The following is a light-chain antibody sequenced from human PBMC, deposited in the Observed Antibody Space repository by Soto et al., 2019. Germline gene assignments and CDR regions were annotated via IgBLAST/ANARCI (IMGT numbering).Light chain of an antibody. V-gene: IGLV2-23*03. CDR1: SSDVATFNL. Sequence: QSVLTQPASVSGSPGQSITISCSGTSSDVATFNLVSWYQQHPGKAPRLMIYEGNKRPSGISGRFSGSKSDRTASLTISGLQPEDEASYYCCSYASSGTFVLFGGGPKVTVL. CDR3: CSYASSGTFVL. CDR2: EGN. J-gene: IGLJ2*01.